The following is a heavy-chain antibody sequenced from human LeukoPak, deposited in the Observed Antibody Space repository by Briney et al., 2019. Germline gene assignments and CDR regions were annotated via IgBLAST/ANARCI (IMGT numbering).Heavy chain of an antibody. CDR3: ARGLVGAPPAYFDY. J-gene: IGHJ4*02. CDR2: ISSSSNFK. D-gene: IGHD1-26*01. V-gene: IGHV3-21*01. Sequence: GGSLRLSCAASGFTCDTYTMNWVRQAPGTGPEWVALISSSSNFKLHADSVKGRFTISRDNARNSLFLQMSSLRAEDTAVYYCARGLVGAPPAYFDYWGQGTLVTVSS. CDR1: GFTCDTYT.